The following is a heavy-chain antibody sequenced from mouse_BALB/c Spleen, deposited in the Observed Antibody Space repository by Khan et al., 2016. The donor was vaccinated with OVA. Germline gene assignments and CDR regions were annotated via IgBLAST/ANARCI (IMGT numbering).Heavy chain of an antibody. V-gene: IGHV2-6-1*01. D-gene: IGHD2-10*01. CDR1: GFSLTNYG. J-gene: IGHJ4*01. Sequence: QMQLEESGPGLAAPSQSLSITCTISGFSLTNYGVHWVRQPPGKGLEWLVVIWSDGTTNYNSALNSRMTITKDKSQSPVFLKMNSLQTDDTAIYFCARQPYYHYNIMDYWGQGTSVTVSS. CDR3: ARQPYYHYNIMDY. CDR2: IWSDGTT.